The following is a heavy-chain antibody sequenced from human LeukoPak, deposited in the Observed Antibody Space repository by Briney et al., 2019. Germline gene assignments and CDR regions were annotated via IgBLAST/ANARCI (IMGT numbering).Heavy chain of an antibody. J-gene: IGHJ3*02. CDR3: AKDPRIELQWLVRFDAFDI. CDR2: INSDGSST. V-gene: IGHV3-74*01. CDR1: GFTFSSYW. D-gene: IGHD6-19*01. Sequence: QPGGSLRLSCAASGFTFSSYWMHWVRQAPGKGLVWVSRINSDGSSTSYADSVKGRFTISRDNSKNTLYLQMNSLRAEDTAVYYCAKDPRIELQWLVRFDAFDIWGQGTMVTVSS.